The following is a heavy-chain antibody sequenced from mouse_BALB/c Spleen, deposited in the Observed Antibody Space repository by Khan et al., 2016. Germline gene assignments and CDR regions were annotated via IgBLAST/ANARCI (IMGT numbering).Heavy chain of an antibody. CDR2: IYPDSSTI. V-gene: IGHV4-1*02. Sequence: EVKLLESGGGLVQPGGSLKLSCAASGFDFSRYWMSWVRQAPGKGLEWIGEIYPDSSTINYTPSLKDRFIISRDNAKNTLYLQMRKVRSEDTVLYYCARAGYYGYLVNWGQGTLVTVSA. CDR1: GFDFSRYW. J-gene: IGHJ3*01. D-gene: IGHD1-1*01. CDR3: ARAGYYGYLVN.